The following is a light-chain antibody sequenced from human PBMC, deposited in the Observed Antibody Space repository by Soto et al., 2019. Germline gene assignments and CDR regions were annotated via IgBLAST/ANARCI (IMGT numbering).Light chain of an antibody. J-gene: IGLJ2*01. V-gene: IGLV1-40*01. CDR3: QSYDSSGVI. CDR2: DNS. Sequence: QSVLTQPPSVSGAPGQRVTISCTGSSSNIGAGYDVHWYQQLPGTAPKLLIYDNSDRPSGVPDRFSGSKSGTSASLAITGLQAEDEADYYCQSYDSSGVIFGGGTKVTVL. CDR1: SSNIGAGYD.